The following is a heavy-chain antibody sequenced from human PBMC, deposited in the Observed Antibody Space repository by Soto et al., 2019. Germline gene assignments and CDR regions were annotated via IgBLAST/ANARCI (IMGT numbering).Heavy chain of an antibody. J-gene: IGHJ4*02. Sequence: GGSLRLSCVASGFSFGSVLMSWVRQAPGKGPEWVANIKEDGTKKDYVDSVRGRFTISRDNAKNSLYLQMNSLRAEDTAVYYCAREHYWGQGTRVTVSS. CDR3: AREHY. V-gene: IGHV3-7*01. CDR2: IKEDGTKK. CDR1: GFSFGSVL.